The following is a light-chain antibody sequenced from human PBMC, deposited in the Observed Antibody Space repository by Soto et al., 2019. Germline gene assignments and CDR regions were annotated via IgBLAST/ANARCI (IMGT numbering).Light chain of an antibody. CDR2: KAS. V-gene: IGKV1-5*03. CDR1: QTISSW. J-gene: IGKJ1*01. Sequence: DIQMTQSPSTLSASVRDRVTITCRASQTISSWLAWFQQRPGRAPKFLIYKASTLKSGVPSRFSGSGSGTDFTLTISRLEPEDFAMYYCQQYGSSPWTFGQGTKVDIK. CDR3: QQYGSSPWT.